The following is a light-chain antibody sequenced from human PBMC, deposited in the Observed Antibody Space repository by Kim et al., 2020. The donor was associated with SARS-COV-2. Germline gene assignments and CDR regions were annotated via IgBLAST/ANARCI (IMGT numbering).Light chain of an antibody. CDR1: QTINSL. V-gene: IGKV1-39*01. CDR2: ATY. J-gene: IGKJ4*01. CDR3: QQSFSFPRT. Sequence: DIQMTQSPSSLSASVGDRVTITCRASQTINSLLNWYQQKPGKAPKLLIYATYSLQSGVPSRFRGSGSGTDFTLTISSLQPEDFVTYYCQQSFSFPRTFGGGTKVDIK.